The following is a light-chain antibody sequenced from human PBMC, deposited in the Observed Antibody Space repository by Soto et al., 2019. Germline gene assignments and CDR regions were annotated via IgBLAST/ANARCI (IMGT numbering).Light chain of an antibody. V-gene: IGLV2-23*01. Sequence: QSVLPPPGSVCWSPGDSISIFCARTSSPVGHYNSVSWYQQHPGKAPKLMIYEGSKRPSGVSDRFSGSKSGNTASLTISGLQAEEEAHYYCCSYAGTHYVFGTGTKVTVL. CDR3: CSYAGTHYV. J-gene: IGLJ1*01. CDR1: SSPVGHYNS. CDR2: EGS.